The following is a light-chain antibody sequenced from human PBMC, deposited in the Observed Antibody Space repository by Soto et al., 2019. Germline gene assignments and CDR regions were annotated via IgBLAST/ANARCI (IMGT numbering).Light chain of an antibody. CDR2: KAS. Sequence: DIQMTQSPSTLSASVGDTVTITCRASQSISSRLAWYQQKPGKAPKVLIYKASSLESGVPSRFSGSGYGTEFTLTISSLQPDDSATYYCQQYQSLWTFGQGTKVDIK. CDR1: QSISSR. J-gene: IGKJ1*01. CDR3: QQYQSLWT. V-gene: IGKV1-5*03.